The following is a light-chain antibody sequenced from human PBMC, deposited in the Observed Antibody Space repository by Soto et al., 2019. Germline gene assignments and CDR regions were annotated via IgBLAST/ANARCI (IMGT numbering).Light chain of an antibody. V-gene: IGKV1-33*01. CDR3: QQYDNLPLT. J-gene: IGKJ4*01. Sequence: DIQMTQSPSSLSASVGDRVTITCRASQSISSYLNWYQQKPGKAPKLLIYAASSLQSGVPSRFSGSGSGTDFTFTINSLQPEDTATYYCQQYDNLPLTFGGGTKVDI. CDR1: QSISSY. CDR2: AAS.